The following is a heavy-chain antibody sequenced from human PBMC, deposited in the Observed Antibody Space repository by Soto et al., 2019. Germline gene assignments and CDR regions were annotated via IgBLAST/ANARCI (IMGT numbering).Heavy chain of an antibody. D-gene: IGHD6-6*01. J-gene: IGHJ4*01. V-gene: IGHV1-2*04. Sequence: QVQLVQSGAEVKKPGASVKVSCKASGYIFPDYYVHWVRQAPGEGLEWMGRINPNGGGTNYALKFEGWVTMTTDTSISTAYMELSRLNFDDTAVYYCARGEQLVHFDSWGQGTLVTVSS. CDR2: INPNGGGT. CDR1: GYIFPDYY. CDR3: ARGEQLVHFDS.